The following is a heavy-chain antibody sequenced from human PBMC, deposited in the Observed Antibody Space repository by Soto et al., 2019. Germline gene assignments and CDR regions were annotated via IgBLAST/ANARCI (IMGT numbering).Heavy chain of an antibody. CDR3: AIDGYGSGSYSYWWP. Sequence: QVQLVQSGAEVKKPGSSVKVSCKASGGTFSSYTISWVRQAPGQGLEWMGRIIPILGIANYAQKFQGRVTITADKSTSTAYMELSSLRYEDTAVYYCAIDGYGSGSYSYWWPWGQGTLVTVSS. V-gene: IGHV1-69*08. D-gene: IGHD3-10*01. CDR1: GGTFSSYT. CDR2: IIPILGIA. J-gene: IGHJ5*02.